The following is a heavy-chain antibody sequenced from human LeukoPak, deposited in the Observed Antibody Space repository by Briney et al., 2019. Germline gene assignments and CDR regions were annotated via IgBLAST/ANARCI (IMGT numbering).Heavy chain of an antibody. CDR2: FSGGSGTT. V-gene: IGHV3-23*01. CDR3: ARRAGEYSHPYDY. Sequence: SGGTLRLSCEAAGFSLNTYGITWVRQAPGKGLEWVSGFSGGSGTTHYRDSVKGRFTISRDNSKNTLYLQMNSLRAEDTAVYYCARRAGEYSHPYDYWGQGTLVTVSS. D-gene: IGHD4-17*01. CDR1: GFSLNTYG. J-gene: IGHJ4*02.